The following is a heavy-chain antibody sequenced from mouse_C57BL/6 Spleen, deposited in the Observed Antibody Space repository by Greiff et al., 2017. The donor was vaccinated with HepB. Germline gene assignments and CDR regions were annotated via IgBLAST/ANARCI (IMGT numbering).Heavy chain of an antibody. CDR3: ARKRLFYAMDY. CDR1: GYTFTSYW. Sequence: QVQLQQSGAELVKPGASVKMSCKASGYTFTSYWITWVKQRPGQGLEWIGDIYPGSGSTNYNEKFKSKATLTVDTSSSTAYMQLSSLTSEDSAVYYCARKRLFYAMDYWGQGTSVTVSS. CDR2: IYPGSGST. V-gene: IGHV1-55*01. J-gene: IGHJ4*01.